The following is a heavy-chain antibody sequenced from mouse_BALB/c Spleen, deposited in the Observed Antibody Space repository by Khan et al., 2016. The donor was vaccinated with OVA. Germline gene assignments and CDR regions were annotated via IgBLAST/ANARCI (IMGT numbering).Heavy chain of an antibody. D-gene: IGHD1-1*01. Sequence: EVELVESGGDVVKPGGSLKLSCAASGFTFSTYGMSWVRQTLDKRLEWVATVSTGGPYTYYPDTVKGRFSISRDNAKNPLSLQMSSLRSEDTAIFYCARLAYYYDSEGFAYWGQGTLVTVSA. CDR3: ARLAYYYDSEGFAY. CDR1: GFTFSTYG. V-gene: IGHV5-6*01. CDR2: VSTGGPYT. J-gene: IGHJ3*01.